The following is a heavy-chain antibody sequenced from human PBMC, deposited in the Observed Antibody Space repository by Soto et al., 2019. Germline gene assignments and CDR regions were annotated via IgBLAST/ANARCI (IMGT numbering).Heavy chain of an antibody. D-gene: IGHD2-21*02. CDR3: ARQRTTVVTQAYFDH. CDR2: IYYSGRT. J-gene: IGHJ4*02. CDR1: GGSVSSVSSYY. V-gene: IGHV4-39*01. Sequence: SETLSLTCTVSGGSVSSVSSYYWGWIRQPPGKGLEWIGSIYYSGRTYYNPSFKSRVTISIDTSKNQFSLKLSSVTATDTAVYYCARQRTTVVTQAYFDHWGQGALVTVSS.